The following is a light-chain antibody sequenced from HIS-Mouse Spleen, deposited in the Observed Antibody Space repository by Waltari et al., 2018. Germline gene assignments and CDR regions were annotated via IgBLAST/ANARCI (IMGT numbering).Light chain of an antibody. CDR1: ALPNKY. V-gene: IGLV3-10*01. J-gene: IGLJ2*01. CDR2: EDS. CDR3: YSTDSSGNHRV. Sequence: SYELTQPPSGSVSPGPTPRITRTGDALPNKYAYWYQQKSVQAPVLVIYEDSKRSSGIPERFSGSSSGTMATLTISGAQVEDEADYYCYSTDSSGNHRVFGGGTKLTVL.